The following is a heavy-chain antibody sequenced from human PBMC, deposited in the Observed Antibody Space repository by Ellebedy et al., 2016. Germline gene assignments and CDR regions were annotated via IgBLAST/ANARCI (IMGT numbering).Heavy chain of an antibody. D-gene: IGHD5-24*01. CDR1: GFSVSSHY. J-gene: IGHJ3*01. V-gene: IGHV3-53*01. CDR3: ARFLEDNSDGFDV. CDR2: IYTAGDS. Sequence: GGSLRLXXVASGFSVSSHYMTWVRQAPGKGLDWVPIIYTAGDSYYAASVKGRFTVSRDKSKNIFYLQMNSLRADDTAVYFCARFLEDNSDGFDVWGLGTRVTVSS.